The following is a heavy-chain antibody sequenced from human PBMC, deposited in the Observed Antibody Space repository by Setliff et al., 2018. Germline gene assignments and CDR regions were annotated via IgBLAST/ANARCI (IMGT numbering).Heavy chain of an antibody. CDR1: GFTFSSYW. V-gene: IGHV3-74*01. Sequence: GGSLRLSCAASGFTFSSYWMYWIRQDPGKGLVWVSRVNADGSTTTYADSVKGRFTISRDNAKNTLYLQMNSLRAEDTAVYYCATTWSERYFDLWGRGTLVTVSS. CDR2: VNADGSTT. J-gene: IGHJ2*01. CDR3: ATTWSERYFDL. D-gene: IGHD2-8*02.